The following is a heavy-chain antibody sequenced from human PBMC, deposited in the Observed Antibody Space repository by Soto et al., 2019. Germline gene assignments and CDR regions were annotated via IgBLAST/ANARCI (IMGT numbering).Heavy chain of an antibody. CDR1: GFTFSSYA. CDR3: AKDRVAAAAPGDDAFDI. Sequence: GGSLRLSCAASGFTFSSYAMSWVRQAPGKGLEWVSAISGSGGSTYYADSVKGRFTISRDNSKNTLYLQMNSLRAEDTAVYYCAKDRVAAAAPGDDAFDIWGQGTMVTVS. CDR2: ISGSGGST. V-gene: IGHV3-23*01. J-gene: IGHJ3*02. D-gene: IGHD6-13*01.